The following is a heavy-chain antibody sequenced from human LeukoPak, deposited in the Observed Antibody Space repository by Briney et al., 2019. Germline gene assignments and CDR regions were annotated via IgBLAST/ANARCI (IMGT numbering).Heavy chain of an antibody. CDR3: ARDVHYDRDPRRPFDP. V-gene: IGHV1-18*01. CDR2: ISAYNGNT. Sequence: GASVKVSCKASGYTFTSYGISWVRQAPGQGLEWMGWISAYNGNTNYAQKLQGRVTMTTDTSTSTAYMELRSLRSDDTAVYYCARDVHYDRDPRRPFDPWGQGTLVTVSS. J-gene: IGHJ5*02. D-gene: IGHD3-22*01. CDR1: GYTFTSYG.